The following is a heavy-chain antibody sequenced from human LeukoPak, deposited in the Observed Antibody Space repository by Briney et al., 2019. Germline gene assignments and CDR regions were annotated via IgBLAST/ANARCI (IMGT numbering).Heavy chain of an antibody. Sequence: GASVKVFCKASGYTFTKYAMNWVRQAPGQGLEWMGWINTKTGNPLYTQGLTGRFVFSLDTSVSTAYLRISSLKAEDTAVYYCARTVAWESYYYMDVWGKGTRVTVFS. CDR1: GYTFTKYA. CDR2: INTKTGNP. D-gene: IGHD6-19*01. CDR3: ARTVAWESYYYMDV. J-gene: IGHJ6*03. V-gene: IGHV7-4-1*02.